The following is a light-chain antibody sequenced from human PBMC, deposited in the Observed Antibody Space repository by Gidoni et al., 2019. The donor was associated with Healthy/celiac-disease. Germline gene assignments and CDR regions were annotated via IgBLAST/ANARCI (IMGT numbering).Light chain of an antibody. CDR2: AAS. Sequence: DTQSPQPPSSLSASVGDRVTIICRASQSITSYLNWYQQKPGKAPKLLIDAASSLQSGVPSRFSGSGSGTDFTLTISSLQPEDFATYYCQQSYSTPCSFXQXTKLEIK. J-gene: IGKJ2*04. CDR3: QQSYSTPCS. CDR1: QSITSY. V-gene: IGKV1-39*01.